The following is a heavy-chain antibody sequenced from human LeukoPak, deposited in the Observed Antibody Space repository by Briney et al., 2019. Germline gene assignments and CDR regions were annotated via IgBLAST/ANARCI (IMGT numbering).Heavy chain of an antibody. D-gene: IGHD1-26*01. J-gene: IGHJ4*02. CDR3: ARDDGSATLGFDS. CDR1: GTTFSRSA. CDR2: VIPVLGTT. Sequence: SVKVSRKASGTTFSRSAISWVRQAPGQGLEWMGGVIPVLGTTNYAQKFQDRVSITTDESTSTAYMEVSSLRSVDTAVYYCARDDGSATLGFDSWGQGTLVTVSS. V-gene: IGHV1-69*05.